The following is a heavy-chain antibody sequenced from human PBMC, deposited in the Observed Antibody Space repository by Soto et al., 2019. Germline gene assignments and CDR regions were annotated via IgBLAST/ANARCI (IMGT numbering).Heavy chain of an antibody. CDR1: GFALSSYA. CDR2: ISSNGIST. D-gene: IGHD2-15*01. J-gene: IGHJ3*01. V-gene: IGHV3-64D*06. CDR3: VKDEGFCTGGNCYSVARGGFDL. Sequence: LRLSCSASGFALSSYAMHWVRQAPGKGLEYVXSISSNGISTYYADSVEGRFTISRDNSQNTLYIQMNSLRPDDTALYYCVKDEGFCTGGNCYSVARGGFDLWGQGTMATVSS.